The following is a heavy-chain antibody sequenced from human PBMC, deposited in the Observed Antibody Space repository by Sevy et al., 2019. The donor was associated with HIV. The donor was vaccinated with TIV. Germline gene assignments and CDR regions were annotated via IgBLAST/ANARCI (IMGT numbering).Heavy chain of an antibody. CDR1: GFTLDDYT. CDR3: TRVEGAADWGMDV. CDR2: IRSKAYGGTT. Sequence: GGSLRLSCRASGFTLDDYTMSWVRQAPGKGLEWVAFIRSKAYGGTTEDAASVKGRFTISRDESKSIAYLQMNSLKTEDTAVYYCTRVEGAADWGMDVWGQGTTVTVSS. V-gene: IGHV3-49*04. J-gene: IGHJ6*02. D-gene: IGHD1-26*01.